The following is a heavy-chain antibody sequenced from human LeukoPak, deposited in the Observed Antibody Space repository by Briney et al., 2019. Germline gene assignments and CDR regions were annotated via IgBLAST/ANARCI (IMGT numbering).Heavy chain of an antibody. J-gene: IGHJ4*02. CDR1: GFTFSSYA. CDR2: ISYDGGNK. Sequence: GRSLRLSCAASGFTFSSYAMHWVRQAPGKGLEWVAVISYDGGNKYYADSVKGRFTISRDNSKNTLYLQMNSLRAEDTAVYYCARSGGYSYGYSDYWGQGTLVTVSS. D-gene: IGHD5-18*01. CDR3: ARSGGYSYGYSDY. V-gene: IGHV3-30*04.